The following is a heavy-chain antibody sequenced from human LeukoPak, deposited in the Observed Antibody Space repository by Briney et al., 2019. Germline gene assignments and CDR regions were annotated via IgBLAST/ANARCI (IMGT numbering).Heavy chain of an antibody. D-gene: IGHD5-18*01. CDR2: IYYSGST. CDR1: GGSISSYY. J-gene: IGHJ6*04. V-gene: IGHV4-59*01. CDR3: ARAQHVDTAMVNYYYYYGMDV. Sequence: PSETLSLTCTVSGGSISSYYWRWIRQPPGKGLEWIGYIYYSGSTNYNTSLKSRVTISVDTSKNQFSLKLSSVTAADTAVYYCARAQHVDTAMVNYYYYYGMDVWGKGTTVTVSS.